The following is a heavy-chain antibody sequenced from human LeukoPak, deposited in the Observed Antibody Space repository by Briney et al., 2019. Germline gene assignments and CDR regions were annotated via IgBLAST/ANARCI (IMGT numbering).Heavy chain of an antibody. CDR1: GYSISSGYY. V-gene: IGHV4-38-2*01. CDR2: IYHSGST. D-gene: IGHD3-10*01. Sequence: SETLSLTCAVSGYSISSGYYWGWIRQPPGKGLEWIGSIYHSGSTYYNPSLKSRVTISVDTSKNQFSLKLSSVTAADTAVYYCARVRDAGFRELLFGYFDYWGQGTLVTVSS. CDR3: ARVRDAGFRELLFGYFDY. J-gene: IGHJ4*02.